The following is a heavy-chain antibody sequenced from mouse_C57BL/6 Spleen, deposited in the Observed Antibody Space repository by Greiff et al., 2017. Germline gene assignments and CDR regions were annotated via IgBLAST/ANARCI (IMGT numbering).Heavy chain of an antibody. CDR1: GYTFTSYR. CDR2: IDPSDSYT. V-gene: IGHV1-50*01. CDR3: ARSITTDYAMDY. D-gene: IGHD1-1*01. J-gene: IGHJ4*01. Sequence: QVQLQQPGAELVKPGASVKLSCKASGYTFTSYRMQWVKQRPGQGLEWIGEIDPSDSYTNYNQKFKGKATLTVDTSSSTAYMQLSSLTSEDSAVYYCARSITTDYAMDYWGQGTSVTVSS.